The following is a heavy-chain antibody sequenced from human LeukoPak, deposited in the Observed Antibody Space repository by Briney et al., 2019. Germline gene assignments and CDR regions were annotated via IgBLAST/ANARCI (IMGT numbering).Heavy chain of an antibody. CDR1: GFIFSSYA. CDR2: ISGSGGST. CDR3: ARDRGDIVVVPAALGDAFDI. V-gene: IGHV3-23*01. D-gene: IGHD2-2*01. Sequence: GGSLSLSFAASGFIFSSYAMSWVRQAPGQGLEWVSAISGSGGSTYYADSVKGRFTISRDNAKNSLYLQMNSLRAEDTAVYYCARDRGDIVVVPAALGDAFDIRGQGTMVTVSS. J-gene: IGHJ3*02.